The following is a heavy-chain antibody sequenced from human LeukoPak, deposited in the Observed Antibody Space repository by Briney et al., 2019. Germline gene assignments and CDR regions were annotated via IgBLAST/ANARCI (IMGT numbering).Heavy chain of an antibody. V-gene: IGHV3-30*04. CDR2: ISYDGSNK. Sequence: GGSLRLSCAASGFTFSSYAMHWVRQAPGKGLEWVAVISYDGSNKYYADSVKGRFTISRDNSKNTLYLQMNSLRAEDTAVYYCAREGYYYDSSGYYYVYYFDYWGQGTLVTVSS. J-gene: IGHJ4*02. CDR3: AREGYYYDSSGYYYVYYFDY. CDR1: GFTFSSYA. D-gene: IGHD3-22*01.